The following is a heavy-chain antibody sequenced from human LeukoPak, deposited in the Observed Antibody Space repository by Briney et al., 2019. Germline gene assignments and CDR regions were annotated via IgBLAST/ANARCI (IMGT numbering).Heavy chain of an antibody. Sequence: SETLSLTCVVSGGSISTSNWWSGVRQPPGKGLEWIGEIYHSGSTNYNPSLTSRVTVSVDSSKNPFSLKLTSVTAADTAVYYCARDNGAIRAYYYHGMDVWGQGTTVTVSS. D-gene: IGHD2-8*01. CDR3: ARDNGAIRAYYYHGMDV. CDR1: GGSISTSNW. V-gene: IGHV4-4*02. J-gene: IGHJ6*02. CDR2: IYHSGST.